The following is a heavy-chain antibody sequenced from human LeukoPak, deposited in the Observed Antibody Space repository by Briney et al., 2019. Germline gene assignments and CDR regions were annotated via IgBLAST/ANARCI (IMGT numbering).Heavy chain of an antibody. Sequence: GRSLRLSCAASGFSFSSYGMHWVRQAPGKGLEWVAVISYDGNGDYADSVKDRFTISRDNSKHTVYLQMNSLRPEDTAVYYCAKGYLYADDSWGQGTLVTVSS. J-gene: IGHJ4*02. D-gene: IGHD2/OR15-2a*01. CDR3: AKGYLYADDS. CDR1: GFSFSSYG. CDR2: ISYDGNG. V-gene: IGHV3-30*18.